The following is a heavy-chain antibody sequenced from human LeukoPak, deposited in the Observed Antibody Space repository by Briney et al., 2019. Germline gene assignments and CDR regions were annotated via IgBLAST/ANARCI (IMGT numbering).Heavy chain of an antibody. Sequence: GGSLRLSCSASGFTFSSYAMHWVRQAPGKGLEYVSAISSNGGSTYYADSVKGRFTISRDNSKNTLYLQMSSLGAEDTAVYHCVKSPYYDILTGYFNWFDPWGQGTLVTVSS. J-gene: IGHJ5*02. CDR1: GFTFSSYA. D-gene: IGHD3-9*01. V-gene: IGHV3-64D*06. CDR2: ISSNGGST. CDR3: VKSPYYDILTGYFNWFDP.